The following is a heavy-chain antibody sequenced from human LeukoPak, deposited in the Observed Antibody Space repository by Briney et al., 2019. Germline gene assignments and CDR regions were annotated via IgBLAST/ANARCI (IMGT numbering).Heavy chain of an antibody. D-gene: IGHD3-10*01. CDR3: ASLNFTMVRGVMFAFDI. CDR1: GFTFSSYG. J-gene: IGHJ3*02. Sequence: GGSLRLSCAASGFTFSSYGMHWVRQAPGKGLEWVAVIWYDGCNKYYADSVKGRFTISRDNSKNTLYLQMNSLRAEDTAVYYCASLNFTMVRGVMFAFDIWGQGTMVTVSS. V-gene: IGHV3-33*01. CDR2: IWYDGCNK.